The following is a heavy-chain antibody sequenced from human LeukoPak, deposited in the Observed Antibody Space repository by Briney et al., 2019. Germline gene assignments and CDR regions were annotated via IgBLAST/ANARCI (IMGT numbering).Heavy chain of an antibody. D-gene: IGHD1-26*01. CDR1: GFTFSQYW. V-gene: IGHV3-7*05. CDR3: ARGTREPV. CDR2: IRPDGSEG. J-gene: IGHJ6*02. Sequence: PGGSLRLSCEASGFTFSQYWMSWVRQAPGKGPEWVANIRPDGSEGYYVDSVKGRFTISRDNAKNSLYLQTNSLRADDTAAYYCARGTREPVLGQGTTVTVSS.